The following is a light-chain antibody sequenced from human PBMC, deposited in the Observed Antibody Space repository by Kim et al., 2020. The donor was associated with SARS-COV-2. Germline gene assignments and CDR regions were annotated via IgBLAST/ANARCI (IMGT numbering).Light chain of an antibody. CDR3: QVWDRSTASYV. J-gene: IGLJ1*01. Sequence: SYELTQPLSVSVALGQTARITCGGNHIGSKNVHWCQQKPGQAPVVVIYRDSNRPSEIPERFSGSNSGNTATLTISRAQAGDEADYYCQVWDRSTASYVFGNGTKVT. V-gene: IGLV3-9*01. CDR2: RDS. CDR1: HIGSKN.